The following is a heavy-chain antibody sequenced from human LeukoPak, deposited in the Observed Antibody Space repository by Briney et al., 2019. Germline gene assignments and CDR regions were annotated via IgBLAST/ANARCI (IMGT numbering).Heavy chain of an antibody. CDR1: GYSFTSYW. Sequence: GESLKISCKGSGYSFTSYWIGWVRQMPGKGLAWMGIIYPGDSDTRYSPSFQGQVTISADKSISTAYLQWSSLKASDTAMYYCARPMYYYGSGRGGQYYFDYWGQGTLVTVSS. J-gene: IGHJ4*02. CDR3: ARPMYYYGSGRGGQYYFDY. D-gene: IGHD3-10*01. V-gene: IGHV5-51*01. CDR2: IYPGDSDT.